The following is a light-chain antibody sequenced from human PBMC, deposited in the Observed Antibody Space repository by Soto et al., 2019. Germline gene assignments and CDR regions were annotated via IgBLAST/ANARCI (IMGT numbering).Light chain of an antibody. Sequence: EIVLTQSPGTLSLSPGERATLSCRASQSVSSGYLAWYQHKPGQAPRLLIYGASNRATGIPARFSGSGSGTDFTLTISSLEPEDFAVYYCQQRSNWPPRTFGQGTKVEIK. CDR1: QSVSSGY. CDR2: GAS. V-gene: IGKV3-11*01. CDR3: QQRSNWPPRT. J-gene: IGKJ1*01.